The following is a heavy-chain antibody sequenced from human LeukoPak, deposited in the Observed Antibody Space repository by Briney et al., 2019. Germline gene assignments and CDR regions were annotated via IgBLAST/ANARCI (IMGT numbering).Heavy chain of an antibody. J-gene: IGHJ6*02. D-gene: IGHD6-19*01. CDR1: GFAFSRKT. CDR3: ARDNGMTSGWYAGRIDYYYGMDV. Sequence: GGSLRLSCAASGFAFSRKTINSVRQAPGKGLEWVSYISSDGGTIYYADSVRGRFTISRDNAKNSLYLQMNSLRDEDTAVYYCARDNGMTSGWYAGRIDYYYGMDVWGQGTTVTVSS. CDR2: ISSDGGTI. V-gene: IGHV3-48*02.